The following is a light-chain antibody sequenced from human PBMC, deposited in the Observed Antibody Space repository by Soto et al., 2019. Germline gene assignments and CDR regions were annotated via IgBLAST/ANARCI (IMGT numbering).Light chain of an antibody. Sequence: QSALTQPASVSGSPGQSITISCTGTSSDVGGYNYVSWYQQHPGKAPKLMIYDVSNRPSGVSNRFSGSKSGNTASLTISGLQAEDEADYYCSSYTSSSTLACVFGTGTKLNVL. CDR2: DVS. CDR3: SSYTSSSTLACV. J-gene: IGLJ1*01. V-gene: IGLV2-14*01. CDR1: SSDVGGYNY.